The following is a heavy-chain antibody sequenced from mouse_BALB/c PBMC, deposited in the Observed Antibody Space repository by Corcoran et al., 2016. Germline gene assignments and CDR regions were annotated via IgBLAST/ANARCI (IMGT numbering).Heavy chain of an antibody. J-gene: IGHJ3*01. CDR3: ASRHDSAWFAY. CDR2: INPYNDGT. CDR1: GYTFTSYV. D-gene: IGHD2-4*01. V-gene: IGHV1S136*01. Sequence: EVQLQQSGPELVKPGASVKMSCKASGYTFTSYVMHWVKQMPGQGLEWIGYINPYNDGTKYNEKVKGKATLTSDKSSSTAYMELSSLTSEDSAVYYCASRHDSAWFAYWGQGTLVTVSA.